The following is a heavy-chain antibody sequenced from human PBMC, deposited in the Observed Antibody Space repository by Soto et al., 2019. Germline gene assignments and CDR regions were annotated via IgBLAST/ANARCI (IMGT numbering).Heavy chain of an antibody. CDR1: GFTFNSSA. CDR3: AKDFTPYGDYNWFGP. D-gene: IGHD4-17*01. CDR2: ISGSGGST. V-gene: IGHV3-23*01. Sequence: PGGCLGLSCAASGFTFNSSAMSLVRQAPGKGLEWVSAISGSGGSTYYADSVKGRFTISRDNSKNTLYLQMNSLRAEDTAVYYCAKDFTPYGDYNWFGPWGQGTLVTVSS. J-gene: IGHJ5*02.